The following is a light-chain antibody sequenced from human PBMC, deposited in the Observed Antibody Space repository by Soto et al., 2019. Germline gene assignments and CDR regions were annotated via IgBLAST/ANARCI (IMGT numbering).Light chain of an antibody. J-gene: IGKJ3*01. CDR1: QSVSSNY. Sequence: ESVLTQSPGTLSLSPGERATLSCRASQSVSSNYLAWYQQKPGQAPRLLIYGASTRATGIPARFSGSGSGTDFTLTISDLEPEDFAFYYCQQRKSWPITFGTGTKVDIK. V-gene: IGKV3D-20*02. CDR2: GAS. CDR3: QQRKSWPIT.